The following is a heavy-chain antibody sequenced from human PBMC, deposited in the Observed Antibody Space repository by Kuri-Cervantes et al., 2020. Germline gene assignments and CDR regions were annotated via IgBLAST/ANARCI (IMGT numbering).Heavy chain of an antibody. V-gene: IGHV3-30*03. Sequence: GESLKISCAASGFTFSSYGMHWVRQAPGKGLEWVAVISYDGSNKYYADSVKGRFTISRDNSKNTLYLQMNSLRVEDTAVYYCARVKGESSLFRAFDMWGQGTMVTVSS. CDR2: ISYDGSNK. D-gene: IGHD3-16*02. CDR1: GFTFSSYG. CDR3: ARVKGESSLFRAFDM. J-gene: IGHJ3*02.